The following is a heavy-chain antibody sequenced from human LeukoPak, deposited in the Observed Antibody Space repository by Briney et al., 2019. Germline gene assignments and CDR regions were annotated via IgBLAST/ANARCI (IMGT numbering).Heavy chain of an antibody. V-gene: IGHV4-59*01. CDR3: ARGPNWFDP. J-gene: IGHJ5*02. Sequence: PSQTLSPTRTASDASISSYNWSWIRHPPGKGLEWIGYIYYSGSTNYNPSLKSRVTISVDTSKNQFSLKLSSVTAADTAVYYCARGPNWFDPWGQGTLVTVSS. CDR1: DASISSYN. CDR2: IYYSGST.